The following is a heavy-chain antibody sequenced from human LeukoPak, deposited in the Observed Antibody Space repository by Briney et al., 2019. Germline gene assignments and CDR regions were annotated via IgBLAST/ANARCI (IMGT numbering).Heavy chain of an antibody. Sequence: KPSETLSLTCTVSGGSISSYYWSWIRQPPGKGLEWIGYIYYSGSTNYNPSLKSRVTISVDTSKNQFSLKLSSVTAADTAVYYCARDRGSYGFFHYCMDVWGQGTTVTVSS. CDR3: ARDRGSYGFFHYCMDV. D-gene: IGHD5-18*01. V-gene: IGHV4-59*01. CDR2: IYYSGST. J-gene: IGHJ6*02. CDR1: GGSISSYY.